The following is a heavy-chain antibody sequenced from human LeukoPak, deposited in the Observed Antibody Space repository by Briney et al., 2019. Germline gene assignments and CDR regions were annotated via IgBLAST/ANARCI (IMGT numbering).Heavy chain of an antibody. D-gene: IGHD7-27*01. J-gene: IGHJ4*02. CDR3: ASFAGDTSPY. Sequence: PSETLSLTCTLSGGSISSYYWSWIRQPPGKGLEWIGYIYYSGSTNYNPSLKSRVTISVDTSKNQFSLKLSSVTAADTAVYYCASFAGDTSPYWGQGTLVTVSS. CDR2: IYYSGST. CDR1: GGSISSYY. V-gene: IGHV4-59*08.